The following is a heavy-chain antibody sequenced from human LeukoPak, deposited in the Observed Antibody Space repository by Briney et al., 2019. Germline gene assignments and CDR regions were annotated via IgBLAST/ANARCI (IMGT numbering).Heavy chain of an antibody. CDR3: ARALPEPYCGGDCYYYAFDI. CDR1: GGSISSYY. D-gene: IGHD2-21*01. V-gene: IGHV4-59*01. CDR2: IYYSGST. Sequence: PSETLPLTCTVSGGSISSYYWSWIRQPPGKGLEWIGYIYYSGSTNYNPSLKSRVTISVDTSKNQFSLKLSSVTAADTAVYYCARALPEPYCGGDCYYYAFDIWGQGTMVTVSS. J-gene: IGHJ3*02.